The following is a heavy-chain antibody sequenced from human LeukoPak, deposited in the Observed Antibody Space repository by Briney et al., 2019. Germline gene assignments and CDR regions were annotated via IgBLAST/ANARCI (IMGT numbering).Heavy chain of an antibody. CDR3: AREVARVRGGSYSRFDY. CDR1: GGSISSGSYY. J-gene: IGHJ4*02. CDR2: IYTSGST. Sequence: PSQTLSLTCTVSGGSISSGSYYWSWIRQPAGKGLEWIGRIYTSGSTNYNPSLKSRVTISVDTSKNQFSLKLSSVTAADTAVYYCAREVARVRGGSYSRFDYWGQGTLVTVSS. D-gene: IGHD1-26*01. V-gene: IGHV4-61*02.